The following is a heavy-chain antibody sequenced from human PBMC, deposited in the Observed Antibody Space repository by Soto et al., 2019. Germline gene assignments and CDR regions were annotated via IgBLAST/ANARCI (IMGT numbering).Heavy chain of an antibody. CDR2: ISYDGSNK. D-gene: IGHD6-19*01. CDR3: AKGDGPESRWYLYYFDY. V-gene: IGHV3-30*18. CDR1: GFTFSSYG. Sequence: QVQLVESGGGVVQPGRSLRLSCAASGFTFSSYGMHWVRQAPGKGLEWVAVISYDGSNKYYADSVKGRFTISRDNSKNTLYLQMNSLRAEDTAVYYCAKGDGPESRWYLYYFDYLGQGTLVTVSS. J-gene: IGHJ4*02.